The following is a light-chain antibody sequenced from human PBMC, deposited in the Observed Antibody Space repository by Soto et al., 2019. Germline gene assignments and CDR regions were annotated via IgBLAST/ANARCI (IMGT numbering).Light chain of an antibody. J-gene: IGKJ2*01. V-gene: IGKV3-20*01. Sequence: ELVLTQSQGTLYLSPGERATLSCRASQSVSSSYLAWYQQKPGQAPRLLIYGASSRATGIPDRFSGSGSGTDFTLTISRLEPEDLAVYYCQQYGSSPRYTFGQGTKLEIK. CDR3: QQYGSSPRYT. CDR1: QSVSSSY. CDR2: GAS.